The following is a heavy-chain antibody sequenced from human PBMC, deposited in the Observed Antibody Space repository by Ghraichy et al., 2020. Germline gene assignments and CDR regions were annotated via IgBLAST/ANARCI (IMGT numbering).Heavy chain of an antibody. Sequence: APVKVSCKTSGYTFTNYGISWMRQAPGQGLEWMGWISGYNGNTNYAQKVQGRVTMTTDTSTSRAFMELRSLRSDDTAVYYCARDVLSPYYYGSGSYYNPNDYWGQGTLVTVSS. J-gene: IGHJ4*02. CDR2: ISGYNGNT. D-gene: IGHD3-10*01. CDR1: GYTFTNYG. V-gene: IGHV1-18*04. CDR3: ARDVLSPYYYGSGSYYNPNDY.